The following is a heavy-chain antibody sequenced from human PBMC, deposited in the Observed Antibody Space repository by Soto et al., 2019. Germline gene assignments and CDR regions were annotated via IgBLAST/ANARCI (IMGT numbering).Heavy chain of an antibody. V-gene: IGHV3-53*01. Sequence: EVQLVESGGGLMQPGGSLRLSCAASGFSVSNFFMTWVRQAPGRGLEWVSVIYDGGRTFYADSVKGRFTISRDKSKKTVHLQMNTLRAEDTAVYYCARGIDDNGYHRETGGQGTLVTVSS. J-gene: IGHJ4*02. CDR3: ARGIDDNGYHRET. CDR1: GFSVSNFF. CDR2: IYDGGRT. D-gene: IGHD2-8*01.